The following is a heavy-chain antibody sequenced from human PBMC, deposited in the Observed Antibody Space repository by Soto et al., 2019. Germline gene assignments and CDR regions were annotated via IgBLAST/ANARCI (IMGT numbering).Heavy chain of an antibody. Sequence: GASVKVSCKASGYTFTSYDINWVRHATCQGLEWMGWMNPNSGNTGYAQKFQGRVTMTRNTSISTAYMELSSLRSEDTAVYYCARGLRIRRRDIVVVVAATNHYYYYYMDVWGKGTTVTVSS. V-gene: IGHV1-8*01. CDR2: MNPNSGNT. CDR3: ARGLRIRRRDIVVVVAATNHYYYYYMDV. CDR1: GYTFTSYD. D-gene: IGHD2-15*01. J-gene: IGHJ6*03.